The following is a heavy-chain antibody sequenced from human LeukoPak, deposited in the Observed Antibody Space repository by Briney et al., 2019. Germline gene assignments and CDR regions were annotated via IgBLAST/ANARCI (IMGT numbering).Heavy chain of an antibody. CDR1: GFTFSSYS. J-gene: IGHJ4*02. D-gene: IGHD3-10*01. V-gene: IGHV3-21*06. CDR2: ISTSSSYI. Sequence: GGCLRLSCAASGFTFSSYSMNWVRQAPGKGLEWVSSISTSSSYIYYADSVKGRFTISRDNAKNSLYLQMNSLRAEDTAVYYCARDRMVRGVIIELPDYWGQGTLVTLST. CDR3: ARDRMVRGVIIELPDY.